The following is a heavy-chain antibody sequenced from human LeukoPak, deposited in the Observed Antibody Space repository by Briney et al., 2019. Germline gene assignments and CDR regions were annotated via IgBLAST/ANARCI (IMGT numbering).Heavy chain of an antibody. Sequence: SVKVSCKASGYDFINYGISWVRQAPGQGLEWMGGIIPIFGTANYAQKFQGRVTITTDESTSTAYMELSSLRSEDTAVYYCARDRGYSYGLDYWGQGTLVTVSS. CDR3: ARDRGYSYGLDY. V-gene: IGHV1-69*05. D-gene: IGHD5-18*01. CDR2: IIPIFGTA. CDR1: GYDFINYG. J-gene: IGHJ4*02.